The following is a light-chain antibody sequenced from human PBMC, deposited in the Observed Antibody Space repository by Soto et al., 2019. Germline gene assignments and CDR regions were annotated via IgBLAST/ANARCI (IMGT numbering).Light chain of an antibody. CDR2: DVS. Sequence: SALTQPASVSGSPGPSINISCTGTSSDVGGYNYVSWYQQHPGKAPKLMIYDVSNRPSGVSDRFSGSRSGNTASLTISGLQAEDEAHYYCSSYTGSTTLVIFGGGTKLTVL. CDR1: SSDVGGYNY. CDR3: SSYTGSTTLVI. V-gene: IGLV2-14*03. J-gene: IGLJ2*01.